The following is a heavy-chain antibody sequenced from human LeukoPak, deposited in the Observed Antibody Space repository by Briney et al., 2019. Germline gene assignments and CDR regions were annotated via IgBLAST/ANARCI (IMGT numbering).Heavy chain of an antibody. CDR3: ARVDTVRGVTLDY. J-gene: IGHJ4*02. D-gene: IGHD3-10*02. CDR2: IIPIFGTA. V-gene: IGHV1-69*13. Sequence: SVKVSCKASGGTFSSYAISWVRQAPGQGLEWMGEIIPIFGTANYAQKFQGRFTITADESTSTAYMELSSLRSEDTAVYYCARVDTVRGVTLDYWGQGTLVTVSS. CDR1: GGTFSSYA.